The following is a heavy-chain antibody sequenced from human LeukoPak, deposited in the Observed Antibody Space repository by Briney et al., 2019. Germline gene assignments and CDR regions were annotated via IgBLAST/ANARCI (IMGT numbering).Heavy chain of an antibody. V-gene: IGHV4-4*09. J-gene: IGHJ4*02. CDR2: IYTSGST. CDR1: GGSISSYY. Sequence: SETLSLTCTVSGGSISSYYWSWIRQPPGKGLEWIGYIYTSGSTNYNPSLKSRVTISVDTSKNQFSLKLSSVTAADTAVYYCAKFIVVVPAAPPFHDDYWGQGTLVTVSS. D-gene: IGHD2-2*01. CDR3: AKFIVVVPAAPPFHDDY.